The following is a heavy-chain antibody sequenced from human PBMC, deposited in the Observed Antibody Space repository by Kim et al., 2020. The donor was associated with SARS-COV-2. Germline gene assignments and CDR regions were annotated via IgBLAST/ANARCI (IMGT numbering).Heavy chain of an antibody. Sequence: SETLSLTCNVSGYSISSGYYWGWIRQPPGKGLEWIGSIYHSGSTYYNPSLKSRVTISIDTSKNQFSLKLSSVTAADTAINYCAKDDSGYLRFSWYFDLWG. J-gene: IGHJ2*01. CDR2: IYHSGST. D-gene: IGHD5-12*01. CDR1: GYSISSGYY. V-gene: IGHV4-38-2*02. CDR3: AKDDSGYLRFSWYFDL.